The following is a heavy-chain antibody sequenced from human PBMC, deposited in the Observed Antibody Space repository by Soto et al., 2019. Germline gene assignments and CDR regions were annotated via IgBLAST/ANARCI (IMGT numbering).Heavy chain of an antibody. CDR3: ARVGLGAPYYYGMDV. Sequence: KPSETPSLTCTVSGGSISSGGYYWSWIRQHPGKGLEWIGYIYYSGSTYYNPSLKSRVTISVDTSKNQFSLKLSSVTAADTAVYYCARVGLGAPYYYGMDVWGQGTTVTVSS. CDR1: GGSISSGGYY. D-gene: IGHD3-16*01. CDR2: IYYSGST. J-gene: IGHJ6*02. V-gene: IGHV4-31*03.